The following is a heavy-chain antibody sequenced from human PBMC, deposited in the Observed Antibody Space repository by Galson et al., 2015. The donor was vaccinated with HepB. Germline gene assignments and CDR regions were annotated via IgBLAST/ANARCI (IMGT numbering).Heavy chain of an antibody. J-gene: IGHJ5*02. CDR1: GFTFSSYA. V-gene: IGHV3-30*04. CDR3: ARDNLEVVAATPYNWFDP. Sequence: SLRLSCAASGFTFSSYAMHWVRQAPGKGLEWVAVISYDGSNKYYADSVKGRFTISRDNSKNTLYLQMNSLRAEDTAVYYCARDNLEVVAATPYNWFDPWGQGTLVTVSS. CDR2: ISYDGSNK. D-gene: IGHD2-15*01.